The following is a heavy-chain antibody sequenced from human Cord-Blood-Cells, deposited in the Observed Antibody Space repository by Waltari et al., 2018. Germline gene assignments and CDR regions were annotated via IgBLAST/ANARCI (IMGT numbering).Heavy chain of an antibody. V-gene: IGHV4-30-4*08. CDR2: IYYSGRH. CDR3: ARGRIAAAGTSRDDYYYYYGMDV. J-gene: IGHJ6*02. D-gene: IGHD6-13*01. CDR1: GGSISSGDYY. Sequence: QVQLQESGPGLVKPSQTLSLTCTVSGGSISSGDYYWSWIRQPPGKGLEWIGYIYYSGRHYYNPSLKSRVTISVDTSKNQFSLKLSSVTAADTAVYYCARGRIAAAGTSRDDYYYYYGMDVWGQGTTVTVSS.